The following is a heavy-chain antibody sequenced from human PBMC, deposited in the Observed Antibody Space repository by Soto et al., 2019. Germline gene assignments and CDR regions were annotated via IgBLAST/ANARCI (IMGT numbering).Heavy chain of an antibody. CDR3: ASYYGGNSDYFDY. V-gene: IGHV4-61*01. D-gene: IGHD4-17*01. CDR1: GGSVSSGSYY. J-gene: IGHJ4*02. CDR2: IYYSGST. Sequence: PSETLSLTCTVSGGSVSSGSYYWSWIRQPPGKGLEWIGYIYYSGSTNYNPSLKSRVTISVDTSKNQFSLKLSSVTAADTAAYYCASYYGGNSDYFDYWGQGTLVTVSS.